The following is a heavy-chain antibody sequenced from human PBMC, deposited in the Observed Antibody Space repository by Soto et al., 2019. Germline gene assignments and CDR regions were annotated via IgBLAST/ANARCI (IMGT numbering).Heavy chain of an antibody. J-gene: IGHJ6*02. Sequence: GARCIVASYCVTSVRHRPVEGLDWRGTIDTSAPYSKNKPCLKGHVSISADTSTNTAYLHWSSLKASDTAVYYCARRLSGPKEEYNAYYFYGLDVWGQGTKVTVSS. CDR3: ARRLSGPKEEYNAYYFYGLDV. CDR1: RCIVASYC. V-gene: IGHV5-10-1*01. D-gene: IGHD1-1*01. CDR2: IDTSAPYS.